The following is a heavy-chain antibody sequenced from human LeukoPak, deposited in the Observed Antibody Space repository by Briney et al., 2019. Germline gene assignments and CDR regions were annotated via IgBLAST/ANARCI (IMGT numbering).Heavy chain of an antibody. CDR2: INPNSGGT. CDR3: ARVSGSHSPPDY. J-gene: IGHJ4*02. CDR1: GYTFTGYY. V-gene: IGHV1-2*02. Sequence: ASVKVSCKASGYTFTGYYMHWVRQAPGQGLEWMGWINPNSGGTNYAQKFQGRVTMTRDTSISTAYMELSRLRSDDTAVYYCARVSGSHSPPDYWGQGTLVTVSS. D-gene: IGHD1-26*01.